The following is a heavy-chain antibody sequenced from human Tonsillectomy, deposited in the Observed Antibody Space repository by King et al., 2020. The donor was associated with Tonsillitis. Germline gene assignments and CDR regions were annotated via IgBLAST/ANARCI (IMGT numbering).Heavy chain of an antibody. CDR3: ARVFPNDWYFDL. Sequence: VQLVESGGCLVQPGESLRLSCVASGFTFSSYWMLWFRQAPGKVRVGVSRVKMDGGTVYADSVRGRFTISSDNPRNTLYLQMNRLRAEDTAIYYCARVFPNDWYFDLWGRGTLVTVSS. CDR1: GFTFSSYW. CDR2: VKMDGGT. V-gene: IGHV3-74*01. J-gene: IGHJ2*01.